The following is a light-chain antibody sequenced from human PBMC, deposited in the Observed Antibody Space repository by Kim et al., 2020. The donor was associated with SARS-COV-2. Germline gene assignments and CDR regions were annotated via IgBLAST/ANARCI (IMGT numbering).Light chain of an antibody. CDR2: GTS. CDR3: QQYAHLIT. CDR1: QSVSSSY. V-gene: IGKV3-20*01. Sequence: EIVLTQSPGTLSLSPGESATLSCRASQSVSSSYIAWYQQKPGQALRLLIYGTSSRATGIPDRFSGSGSGTDFTVTISRLEPEDFAVYYCQQYAHLITFGQGTRLEIK. J-gene: IGKJ5*01.